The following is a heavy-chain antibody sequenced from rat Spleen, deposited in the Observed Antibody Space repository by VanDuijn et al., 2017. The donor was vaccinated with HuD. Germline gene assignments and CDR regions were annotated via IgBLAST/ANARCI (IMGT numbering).Heavy chain of an antibody. V-gene: IGHV5S13*01. CDR1: GFTFNNYD. D-gene: IGHD1-2*01. CDR3: ARQTFTIAAISTLDY. CDR2: ITNTGGST. J-gene: IGHJ2*01. Sequence: EVQLVESGGDLFQPGRSLKLSCAASGFTFNNYDMAWVRQAPGKGLEWVASITNTGGSTYYPDSVKGRFTISRDNAKNTQYLQMDSLRSEDTATYYCARQTFTIAAISTLDYWGQGVMVTVSS.